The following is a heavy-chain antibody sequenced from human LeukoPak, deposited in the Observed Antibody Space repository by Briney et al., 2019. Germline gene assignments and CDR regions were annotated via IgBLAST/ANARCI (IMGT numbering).Heavy chain of an antibody. D-gene: IGHD6-19*01. V-gene: IGHV3-30-3*01. CDR3: ARGHSSGWYNIDY. J-gene: IGHJ4*02. Sequence: GXXLRLSCAASGFTFSSYAMHWVRQAPGKGLEWVAVISYDGSNKYYADSVKGRFTISRDNSKNTLYLQMNSLRAEDTAVYYCARGHSSGWYNIDYWGQGTLVTVSS. CDR2: ISYDGSNK. CDR1: GFTFSSYA.